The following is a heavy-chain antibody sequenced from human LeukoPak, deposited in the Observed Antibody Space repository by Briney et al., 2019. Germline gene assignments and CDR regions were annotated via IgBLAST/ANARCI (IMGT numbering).Heavy chain of an antibody. CDR3: ARDSGGYFDY. D-gene: IGHD1-26*01. CDR2: ISISGSTI. V-gene: IGHV3-11*04. Sequence: GGSLRLSCAASGFTFTDFYMNWIRQAPGKGLEWVSSISISGSTIYYADSVKGRFTISRDNAKNSLYLQMNSLRAEDTAVYYCARDSGGYFDYWGQGTLVTVSS. CDR1: GFTFTDFY. J-gene: IGHJ4*02.